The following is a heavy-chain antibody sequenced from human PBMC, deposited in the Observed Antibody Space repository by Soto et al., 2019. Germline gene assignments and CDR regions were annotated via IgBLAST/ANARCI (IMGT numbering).Heavy chain of an antibody. CDR1: GFTFSSYA. D-gene: IGHD6-13*01. CDR2: ISGSGGST. V-gene: IGHV3-23*01. Sequence: EVQLLESGGGLVQPGGSLRLSCAASGFTFSSYAMSWVRQAPGKGLEWVSAISGSGGSTYYADSVKGRFTISRDNSKNTLYLQMNSRRAEDTAVYYCAKDLYSSSWYGGWFDPWGQGTLVTVSS. CDR3: AKDLYSSSWYGGWFDP. J-gene: IGHJ5*02.